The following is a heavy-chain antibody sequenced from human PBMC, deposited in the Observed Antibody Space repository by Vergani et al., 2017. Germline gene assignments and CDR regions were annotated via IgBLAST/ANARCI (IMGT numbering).Heavy chain of an antibody. Sequence: EVQLVESGGDLVQPGRSLRLSCTASGFTFGYYAMDWFRQAPGQGLEWVGGIRSKAYGQATIYAASVKGRFTISRDDSKSIAYLQMNNLQTEDTAMYYCVRDQVTMLRGRDALDIWGQGTMGTVSS. CDR3: VRDQVTMLRGRDALDI. V-gene: IGHV3-49*03. J-gene: IGHJ3*02. D-gene: IGHD3-10*01. CDR1: GFTFGYYA. CDR2: IRSKAYGQAT.